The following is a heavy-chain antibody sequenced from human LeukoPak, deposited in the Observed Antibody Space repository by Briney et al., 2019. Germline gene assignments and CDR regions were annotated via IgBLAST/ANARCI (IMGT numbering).Heavy chain of an antibody. CDR3: ARGYCSSTSPCLDY. J-gene: IGHJ4*02. Sequence: SETLSLTCSVSGGSISSSDYYWAWIRQPPGKGLEWIGSIYSNGSTYYNPSLKTRVTISMDTSRNHFSLKLRFVTAADTAVYYCARGYCSSTSPCLDYWGQGTLVTVSS. CDR2: IYSNGST. V-gene: IGHV4-39*02. D-gene: IGHD2-2*01. CDR1: GGSISSSDYY.